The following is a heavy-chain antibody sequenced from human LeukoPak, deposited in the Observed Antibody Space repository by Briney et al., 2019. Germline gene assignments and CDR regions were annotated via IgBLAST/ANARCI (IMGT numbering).Heavy chain of an antibody. J-gene: IGHJ4*02. D-gene: IGHD3-3*01. Sequence: GGSLRLSCAASGFTVSSNYMSWVRQAPGKGLEWGSVIYSGGSTYYADSVKGRFTISRDNSKNTLYLQMNSLRAEDTAVYYCASHKNDFWSGPVTYYFDYWGQGTLVTVSS. CDR3: ASHKNDFWSGPVTYYFDY. V-gene: IGHV3-53*01. CDR1: GFTVSSNY. CDR2: IYSGGST.